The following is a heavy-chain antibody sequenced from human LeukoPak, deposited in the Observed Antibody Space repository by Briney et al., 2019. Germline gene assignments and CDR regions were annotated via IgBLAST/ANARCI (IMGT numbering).Heavy chain of an antibody. CDR1: GFTFSSYG. Sequence: GRSLRLSCAASGFTFSSYGMHWVRQAPGKGLEWVAVIWYDGSNKYYADSVKGRFTISRDNSKNTLYLQMNSLRAEDTAVHYCARDKEGITIFGVVRNYYYMDVWGKGTTVTVSS. CDR2: IWYDGSNK. J-gene: IGHJ6*03. D-gene: IGHD3-3*01. CDR3: ARDKEGITIFGVVRNYYYMDV. V-gene: IGHV3-33*01.